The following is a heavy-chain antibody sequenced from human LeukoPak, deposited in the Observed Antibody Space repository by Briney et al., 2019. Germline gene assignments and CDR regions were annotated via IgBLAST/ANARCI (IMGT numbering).Heavy chain of an antibody. J-gene: IGHJ6*03. CDR2: IYTSGST. Sequence: SETLSLTCTVSGGSISSYYWSWIRQPAGKGLEWIGRIYTSGSTNYNPSLKSRVTMSVDTSKSQFSLKLSSVTAADTAVYYCARDSGYYGSGSYFAYYYYYMDVWGKGTTVTISS. CDR1: GGSISSYY. V-gene: IGHV4-4*07. CDR3: ARDSGYYGSGSYFAYYYYYMDV. D-gene: IGHD3-10*01.